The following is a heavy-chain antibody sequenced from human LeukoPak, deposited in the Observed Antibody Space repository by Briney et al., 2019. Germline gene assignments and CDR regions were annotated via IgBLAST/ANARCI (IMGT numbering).Heavy chain of an antibody. CDR3: ARAKTVRGVITPFDY. Sequence: SETLSLACTVSGGSISSYYWSWIRQPPGKGLEWIGYIYYSGSTNYNPSLKSRVTISIDTSKNHFSLKLSSVTAADTAVYYCARAKTVRGVITPFDYWGQGTLVTVSS. D-gene: IGHD3-10*01. V-gene: IGHV4-59*01. J-gene: IGHJ4*02. CDR1: GGSISSYY. CDR2: IYYSGST.